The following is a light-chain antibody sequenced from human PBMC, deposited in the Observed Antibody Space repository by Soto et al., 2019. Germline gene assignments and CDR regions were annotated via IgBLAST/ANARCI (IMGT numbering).Light chain of an antibody. Sequence: QSVLTQPPSASGTPGQTVNISFSGSSNNIGSNTVNWYQQLPRTAPKLLIYSNNQRPSGVPNRFSGSKSGTTASLAISGLQAEDEADYYCAAWDASLNGRVVFGGGTKLTVL. V-gene: IGLV1-44*01. CDR3: AAWDASLNGRVV. J-gene: IGLJ2*01. CDR2: SNN. CDR1: SNNIGSNT.